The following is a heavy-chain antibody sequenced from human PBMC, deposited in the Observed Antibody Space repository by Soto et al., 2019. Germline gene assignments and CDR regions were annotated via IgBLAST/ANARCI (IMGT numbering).Heavy chain of an antibody. CDR1: GGPITTGGHF. D-gene: IGHD1-26*01. CDR3: ARAVSGSYLDS. Sequence: QVQLQESGPGLVQASQTLSLTCTVSGGPITTGGHFWSWIHRSPGKGLEWIGYIYYSGTTHYNPSLKSRVTISIDTSKKQFSLNLSSVTAAATAVYYCARAVSGSYLDSWGQGTLVTVSS. J-gene: IGHJ4*02. V-gene: IGHV4-31*03. CDR2: IYYSGTT.